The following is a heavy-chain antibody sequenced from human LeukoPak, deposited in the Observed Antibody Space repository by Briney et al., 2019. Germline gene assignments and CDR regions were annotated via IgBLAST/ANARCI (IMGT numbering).Heavy chain of an antibody. CDR2: ISSSSSYI. J-gene: IGHJ4*02. CDR1: GFTFSIYS. Sequence: GGSLRLSCAASGFTFSIYSMNWVRQAPGKGLEWVSAISSSSSYIYYADSVKGRFTISRDNAKNSLYLQMNSLRAEDTAVYYCARDRLYYYDSSGYLGTFDYWGQGTLVTVSS. V-gene: IGHV3-21*01. D-gene: IGHD3-22*01. CDR3: ARDRLYYYDSSGYLGTFDY.